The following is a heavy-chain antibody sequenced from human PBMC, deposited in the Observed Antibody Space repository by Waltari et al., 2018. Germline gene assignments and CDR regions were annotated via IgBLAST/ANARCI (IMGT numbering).Heavy chain of an antibody. V-gene: IGHV3-33*06. J-gene: IGHJ1*01. CDR1: GFTFSSYS. CDR3: AKDLYDTSGYGDFQH. D-gene: IGHD3-22*01. CDR2: IWYDGSKK. Sequence: VQLVESGGGLVKPGGSLRLSCAASGFTFSSYSMHWVRQAPGKGLEWVAIIWYDGSKKYYADSVKGRFTISRDNSKNTLYLQMNSLRAEDTAVYYCAKDLYDTSGYGDFQHWGQGTLVTVSS.